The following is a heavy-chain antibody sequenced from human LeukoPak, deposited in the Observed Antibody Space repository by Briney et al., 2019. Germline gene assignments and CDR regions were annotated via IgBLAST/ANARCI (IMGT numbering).Heavy chain of an antibody. D-gene: IGHD2-2*02. CDR3: ARGVVVVPAAIVGDYYYYYGMDV. CDR2: IYTSGST. Sequence: SETLSLTCTVSGGSISSYYWSWIRQPAGKGLEWIGRIYTSGSTNYNPSLKSRVTMSVDTPKNQFSLKLSSVTAADTAVYYCARGVVVVPAAIVGDYYYYYGMDVWGQGTTVTVSS. CDR1: GGSISSYY. J-gene: IGHJ6*02. V-gene: IGHV4-4*07.